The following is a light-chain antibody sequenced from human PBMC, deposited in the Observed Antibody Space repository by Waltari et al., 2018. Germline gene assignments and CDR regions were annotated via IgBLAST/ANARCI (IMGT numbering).Light chain of an antibody. CDR2: EAS. V-gene: IGKV1-5*03. J-gene: IGKJ4*01. Sequence: DIRMTQSPSTLSASAGDRVIISCRASQSISKWLAWYQQKPGQAPKLLIYEASTLQSGVPSRFSGTGSGTDFTRTISSLQPDDFATDYCQQYNSYSLLTFGGGTKVEIK. CDR1: QSISKW. CDR3: QQYNSYSLLT.